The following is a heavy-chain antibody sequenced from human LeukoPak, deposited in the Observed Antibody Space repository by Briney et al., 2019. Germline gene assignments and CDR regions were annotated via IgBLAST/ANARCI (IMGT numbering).Heavy chain of an antibody. Sequence: GGSLRLSCAASGFTFSALGMNWVRQAPGKGLEWVSTITKSGDTTYYVDSVKGRFTISRDNSKNTLYLQMSSLRAEDTAKYYCTKDYCGRFCSAVWGQGTTVTVSS. J-gene: IGHJ6*02. CDR3: TKDYCGRFCSAV. D-gene: IGHD3-3*01. CDR1: GFTFSALG. V-gene: IGHV3-23*01. CDR2: ITKSGDTT.